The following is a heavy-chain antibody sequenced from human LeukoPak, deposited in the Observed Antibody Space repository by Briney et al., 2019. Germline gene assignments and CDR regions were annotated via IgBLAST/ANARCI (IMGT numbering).Heavy chain of an antibody. CDR3: ARAMVRGVCYFDY. CDR1: GGSISSGGYY. CDR2: IYHSGST. V-gene: IGHV4-30-2*01. J-gene: IGHJ4*02. D-gene: IGHD3-10*01. Sequence: SQTLSLTCTVSGGSISSGGYYWSWIRQPPGKGLEWIGYIYHSGSTYYNPSLKSRVTISVDRSKNQFSLKLSSVTAADTAVYYCARAMVRGVCYFDYWGQGTLVTVSS.